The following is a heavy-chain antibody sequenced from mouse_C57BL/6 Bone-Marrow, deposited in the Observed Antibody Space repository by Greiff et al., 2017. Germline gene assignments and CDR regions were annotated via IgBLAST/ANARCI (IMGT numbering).Heavy chain of an antibody. J-gene: IGHJ2*01. D-gene: IGHD2-10*02. Sequence: QVQLQQSGAELAKPGASVKLSCKASGYTFTSYWMHWVKQRPGQGLEWIGYINPSSGYTKYNQKFKDKATLTADKYSSTAYMQLSSLTYADSAVYYCARRGYAYYCYYYGQGTTLTVSS. V-gene: IGHV1-7*01. CDR1: GYTFTSYW. CDR3: ARRGYAYYCYY. CDR2: INPSSGYT.